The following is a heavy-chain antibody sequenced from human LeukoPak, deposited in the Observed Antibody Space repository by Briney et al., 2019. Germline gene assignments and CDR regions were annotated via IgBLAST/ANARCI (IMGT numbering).Heavy chain of an antibody. D-gene: IGHD1-7*01. J-gene: IGHJ4*02. CDR3: ASRAGKPGNTPWCFDY. V-gene: IGHV3-7*01. CDR1: GFTFTNYW. CDR2: IRQDGSET. Sequence: GGSLRLACAVSGFTFTNYWMTWVRQAQGKGPEWVANIRQDGSETKYVDSVRGRFTTARDNTKNSLYLQMTSLRGEDTAVYYCASRAGKPGNTPWCFDYWGQGALVTVSS.